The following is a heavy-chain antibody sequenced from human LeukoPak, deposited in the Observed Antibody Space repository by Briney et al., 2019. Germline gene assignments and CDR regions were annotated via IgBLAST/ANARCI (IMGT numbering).Heavy chain of an antibody. CDR3: ATSESQTRFDY. CDR1: GYSFTTYW. J-gene: IGHJ4*02. D-gene: IGHD1/OR15-1a*01. Sequence: ESLKISCKGSGYSFTTYWIGWVRQMPGKGLEWMGIIFPGDSETIYSPPFQGQVTISAHKYISTAYLQWRSLKASDTAMYYCATSESQTRFDYWGQGTLVTASS. CDR2: IFPGDSET. V-gene: IGHV5-51*01.